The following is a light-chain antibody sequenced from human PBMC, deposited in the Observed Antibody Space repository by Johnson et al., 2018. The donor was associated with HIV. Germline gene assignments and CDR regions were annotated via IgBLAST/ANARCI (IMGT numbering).Light chain of an antibody. CDR3: GTWDSSLTAAV. V-gene: IGLV1-51*01. J-gene: IGLJ1*01. CDR1: SSNIGSNY. CDR2: DNN. Sequence: QSVLTQPPSVSAAPGQKVTISCSGSSSNIGSNYVSWYQQLPGTAPKLLIYDNNKRPSGIPDRFSGSKSGTSATLGITGLQTGDEADYYCGTWDSSLTAAVFGTGTKVTFL.